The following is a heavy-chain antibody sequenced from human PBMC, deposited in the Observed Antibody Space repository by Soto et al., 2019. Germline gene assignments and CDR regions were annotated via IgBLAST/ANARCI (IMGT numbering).Heavy chain of an antibody. Sequence: QVQLVESGGGVVQPGRSLRLSCEASGFTFSSYAMHWVRQAPGKGLEWVAVISYDGSNKYYADSVKGRFTISRDSSKNTLYVQMNSLRAEDTAVYYCARADYGGDYFDYWGQGTLVTVSS. CDR2: ISYDGSNK. J-gene: IGHJ4*02. V-gene: IGHV3-30-3*01. CDR3: ARADYGGDYFDY. CDR1: GFTFSSYA. D-gene: IGHD4-17*01.